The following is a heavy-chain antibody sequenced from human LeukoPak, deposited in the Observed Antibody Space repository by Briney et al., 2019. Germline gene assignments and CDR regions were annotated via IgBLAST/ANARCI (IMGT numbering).Heavy chain of an antibody. J-gene: IGHJ4*02. D-gene: IGHD6-19*01. Sequence: GGSLRLSCAASGFTFSSYAMHWVRQAPGRGLEWVAVISYDGSNKYYADSVKGRFTISRDNSKNTLYLQMNSLRAEDTAVYYCARVSVAEGGSPDYWGQGTLVTVSS. V-gene: IGHV3-30*04. CDR1: GFTFSSYA. CDR2: ISYDGSNK. CDR3: ARVSVAEGGSPDY.